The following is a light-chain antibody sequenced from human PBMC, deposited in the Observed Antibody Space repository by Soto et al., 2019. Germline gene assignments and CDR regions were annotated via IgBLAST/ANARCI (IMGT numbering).Light chain of an antibody. Sequence: DIQMTQSPSSVSASVGDRVTLTCRASQDISSSLAWYQQKPGKAPELLIYGASQLQTGVPSRFSGGGSGTEFTLTISSLQREDFATYFCQQANSFPWAFGQGSRVEI. V-gene: IGKV1-12*02. CDR2: GAS. CDR1: QDISSS. CDR3: QQANSFPWA. J-gene: IGKJ1*01.